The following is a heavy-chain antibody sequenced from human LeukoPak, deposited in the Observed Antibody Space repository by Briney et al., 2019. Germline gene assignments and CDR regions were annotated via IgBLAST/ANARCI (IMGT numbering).Heavy chain of an antibody. J-gene: IGHJ4*02. CDR1: GGSINNPSYY. CDR3: ARVGPGEPFDY. D-gene: IGHD4-17*01. Sequence: SETLSLTCTVSGGSINNPSYYWSWIRQPAGKGLEWIGRIYTSGSTNYNPSLKSRVTISVDTSKNQFSLKLSSVTAADTAVYYCARVGPGEPFDYWGQGTLVTVSS. V-gene: IGHV4-61*02. CDR2: IYTSGST.